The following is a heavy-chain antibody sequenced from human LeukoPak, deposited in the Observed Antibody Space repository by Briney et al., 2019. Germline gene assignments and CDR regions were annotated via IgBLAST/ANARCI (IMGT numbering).Heavy chain of an antibody. CDR3: AKDSRYSSSSRFDP. CDR2: ISGSGGST. V-gene: IGHV3-23*01. Sequence: GGSLRLSCAASGFTFSSYAMSWVRQAPGKGLEWVSGISGSGGSTYYADSVKGRFTISRDNSKNTLYLQMNSLRAEDTALYYCAKDSRYSSSSRFDPWGQGTLVTVSS. J-gene: IGHJ5*02. CDR1: GFTFSSYA. D-gene: IGHD6-13*01.